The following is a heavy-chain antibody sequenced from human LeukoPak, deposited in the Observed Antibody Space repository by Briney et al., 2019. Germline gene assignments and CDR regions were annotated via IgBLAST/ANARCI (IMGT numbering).Heavy chain of an antibody. CDR3: ARDRGSYGYNYYYMDV. J-gene: IGHJ6*03. CDR2: IIPIFGTA. V-gene: IGHV1-69*06. CDR1: GGTFSSYA. D-gene: IGHD5-18*01. Sequence: SVKVSCKASGGTFSSYAISWVRQAPGQGLEWMGGIIPIFGTANYAQKFQGRVTITADKSTSTAYMELSSLRSEDMAVYYCARDRGSYGYNYYYMDVWGKGTTVTVSS.